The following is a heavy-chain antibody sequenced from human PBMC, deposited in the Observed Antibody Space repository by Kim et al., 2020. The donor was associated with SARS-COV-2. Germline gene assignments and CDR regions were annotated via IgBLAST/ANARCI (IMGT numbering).Heavy chain of an antibody. J-gene: IGHJ4*02. CDR3: AKDLRYSGYDQNDY. Sequence: ADSVKGRFTISRDNSKNTLYLQMNSLRAEDTAVYYCAKDLRYSGYDQNDYWGQGTLVTVSS. V-gene: IGHV3-30*02. D-gene: IGHD5-12*01.